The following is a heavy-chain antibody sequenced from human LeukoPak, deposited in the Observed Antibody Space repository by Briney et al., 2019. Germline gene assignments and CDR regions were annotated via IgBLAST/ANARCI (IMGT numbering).Heavy chain of an antibody. D-gene: IGHD3-22*01. CDR1: GFTFSSYA. V-gene: IGHV3-30*04. CDR2: ISYDGSNK. CDR3: ARGHYYDSSGYYYAYGMDV. Sequence: GRSLRLSCAASGFTFSSYAMHWVRQAPGKGLEWVAVISYDGSNKYYADSVKGRFTISRDNSKNTLYLQMNSLRAEDTAVYYCARGHYYDSSGYYYAYGMDVWGQGTTVIVSS. J-gene: IGHJ6*02.